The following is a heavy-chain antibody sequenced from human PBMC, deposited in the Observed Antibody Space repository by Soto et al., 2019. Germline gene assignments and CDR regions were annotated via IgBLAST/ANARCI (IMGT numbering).Heavy chain of an antibody. CDR3: ARAQQLRFLEWPSSGDY. CDR2: MNPNSGNT. J-gene: IGHJ4*02. D-gene: IGHD3-3*01. Sequence: QVQLVQSGAEVKKPGASVKVSCKASGYTFTSYDINWVRQATGQGLEWMGWMNPNSGNTGYAQKFQGRVTMTRNTAISTAYMELSSLRSEDTAVYYCARAQQLRFLEWPSSGDYWGQGTLVTVSS. CDR1: GYTFTSYD. V-gene: IGHV1-8*01.